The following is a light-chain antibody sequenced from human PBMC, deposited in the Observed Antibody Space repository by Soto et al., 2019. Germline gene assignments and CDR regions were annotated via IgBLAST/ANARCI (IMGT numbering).Light chain of an antibody. V-gene: IGKV3-20*01. J-gene: IGKJ1*01. CDR2: GAS. Sequence: IVLTQYPGTLSLSPGGRATLSCRASQSVSRSYLGWYQQKPGQAPRLLMYGASIRAAGVPDRFSGSGSGTEFTLTISRLEPEDFTVYYCHHYETFGQGTKVDIK. CDR1: QSVSRSY. CDR3: HHYET.